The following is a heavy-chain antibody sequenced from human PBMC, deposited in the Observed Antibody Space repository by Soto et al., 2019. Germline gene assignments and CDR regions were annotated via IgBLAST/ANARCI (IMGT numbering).Heavy chain of an antibody. D-gene: IGHD3-3*01. J-gene: IGHJ4*02. CDR2: ISYDGSNK. Sequence: GGSLRPSCAASGFTFSSYGMHWVRQAPGKGLEWVAVISYDGSNKYYADSVKGRFTISRDNSKNTLYLQMNSLRAEDTAVYYCAKVFTIFGVVGYYFDYWGQGTLVTVSS. CDR3: AKVFTIFGVVGYYFDY. CDR1: GFTFSSYG. V-gene: IGHV3-30*18.